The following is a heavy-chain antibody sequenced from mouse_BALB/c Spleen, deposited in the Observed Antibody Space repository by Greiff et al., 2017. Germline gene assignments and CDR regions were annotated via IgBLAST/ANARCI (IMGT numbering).Heavy chain of an antibody. V-gene: IGHV1-63*01. CDR1: GYAFTNYW. Sequence: QVQLQQSGAELVRPGTSVKISCKASGYAFTNYWLGWVKQRPGHGLEWIGDIYPGSGNTYYNEKFKGKATLTADKSSSTAYMQLSSLTSEDSAVYFCARGYGNFDYWGQGTTLTVSS. J-gene: IGHJ2*01. CDR3: ARGYGNFDY. CDR2: IYPGSGNT. D-gene: IGHD2-10*02.